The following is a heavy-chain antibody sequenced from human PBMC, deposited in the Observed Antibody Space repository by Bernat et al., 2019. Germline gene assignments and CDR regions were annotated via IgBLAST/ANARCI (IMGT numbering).Heavy chain of an antibody. CDR2: ISHDGINK. D-gene: IGHD2-15*01. Sequence: QVQLVESGGGVVQPGWSLRLSCAASGFTFSTYSMHWVRQAPGKGLEWVAVISHDGINKYYADSVRGRFTISRDNSKKTLFLQMNSLRGEDTAVYHWAREFREGGSRSYFYYYYMDVWGKGSTVTVSS. CDR1: GFTFSTYS. V-gene: IGHV3-30*01. CDR3: AREFREGGSRSYFYYYYMDV. J-gene: IGHJ6*03.